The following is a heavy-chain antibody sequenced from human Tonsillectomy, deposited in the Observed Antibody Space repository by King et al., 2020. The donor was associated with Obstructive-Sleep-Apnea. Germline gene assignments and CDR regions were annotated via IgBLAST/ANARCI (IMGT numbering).Heavy chain of an antibody. CDR1: GGTFSSYA. V-gene: IGHV1-69*01. D-gene: IGHD3-22*01. CDR2: IIPIFGTA. J-gene: IGHJ4*02. CDR3: ARAPRLDDYYDSSGTLDY. Sequence: VQLVQSGAEVKKPGSSVKVSCKASGGTFSSYAISWVRQAPGQGLEWMGGIIPIFGTANYAQKFQGRVTITADESTSTAYMELSSLRSEDTAVYYCARAPRLDDYYDSSGTLDYWGQGTLVTVSS.